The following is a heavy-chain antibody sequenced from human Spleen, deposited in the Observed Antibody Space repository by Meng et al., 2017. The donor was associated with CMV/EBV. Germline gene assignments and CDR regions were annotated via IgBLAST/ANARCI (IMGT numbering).Heavy chain of an antibody. D-gene: IGHD4/OR15-4a*01. CDR2: LNGGGGATT. CDR1: FPLRSHA. Sequence: FPLRSHARPWVRQAPEKGLEWFSALNGGGGATTYYADSVTGRFRISRDNAKNTLYLQMNSLRAEDTAVYYCAKPKGDYGYYYGMDVWGQGTTVTVSS. J-gene: IGHJ6*02. CDR3: AKPKGDYGYYYGMDV. V-gene: IGHV3-23*01.